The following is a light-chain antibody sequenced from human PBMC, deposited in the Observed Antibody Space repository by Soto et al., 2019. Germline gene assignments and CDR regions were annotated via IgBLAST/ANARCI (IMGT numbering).Light chain of an antibody. Sequence: TQFPSSLSASVGDRVTITCRASQGVNSHLAWHQQKPGKAPKLLIHEVSTLQSGVPSRFSGSGSGTDFTLTISSLLPEDFATYYCQHLSGYPITFGQGTRLEIK. V-gene: IGKV1-9*01. CDR1: QGVNSH. CDR3: QHLSGYPIT. J-gene: IGKJ5*01. CDR2: EVS.